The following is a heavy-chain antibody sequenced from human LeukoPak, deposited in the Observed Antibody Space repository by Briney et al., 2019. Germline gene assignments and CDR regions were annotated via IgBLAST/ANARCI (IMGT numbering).Heavy chain of an antibody. Sequence: GGSLRLSCAASGFTFSNYAKIWVRQAPGQGLEWVSAIRSGGSAKYADPVKARFSISRDNSKNTLYLQMNSLRAEDTALYFCARDPNGDYIGAFDFLGQGTVVTVSS. CDR2: IRSGGSA. V-gene: IGHV3-23*01. CDR3: ARDPNGDYIGAFDF. CDR1: GFTFSNYA. J-gene: IGHJ3*01. D-gene: IGHD4-17*01.